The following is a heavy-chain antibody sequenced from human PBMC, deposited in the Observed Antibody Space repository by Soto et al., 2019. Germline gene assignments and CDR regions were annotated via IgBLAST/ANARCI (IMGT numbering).Heavy chain of an antibody. Sequence: QVPLQQSGPGLVKPSQTLSLTCAISGNSVSSNSAAWNWIRQSPSRGLEWLGRTYYRSKWYNDYAVSVKSRITINPDTSKNQFSLQLNSVTPEDTAVYYCARARLGYCTNGVCHVGNYFDYWGQGTLVTVSS. CDR2: TYYRSKWYN. CDR1: GNSVSSNSAA. J-gene: IGHJ4*02. V-gene: IGHV6-1*01. D-gene: IGHD2-8*01. CDR3: ARARLGYCTNGVCHVGNYFDY.